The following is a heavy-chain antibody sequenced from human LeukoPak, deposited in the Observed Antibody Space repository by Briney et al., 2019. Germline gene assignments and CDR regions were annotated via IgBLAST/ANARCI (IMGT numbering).Heavy chain of an antibody. J-gene: IGHJ4*02. CDR1: GGSISSYY. D-gene: IGHD5-24*01. V-gene: IGHV4-59*06. CDR3: ARDGATGVLDH. CDR2: IYYSGST. Sequence: PSETLSLTCTVSGGSISSYYWSWIRQFPGKGLEWIGYIYYSGSTAYNPSLKSRVAISLDTSENQFSLNLTSVTAADTAVYFCARDGATGVLDHWGLGTLVTVSS.